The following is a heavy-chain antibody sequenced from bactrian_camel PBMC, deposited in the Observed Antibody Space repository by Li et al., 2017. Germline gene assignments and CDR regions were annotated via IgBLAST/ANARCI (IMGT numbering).Heavy chain of an antibody. V-gene: IGHV3S55*01. CDR2: IDADGET. CDR1: ESHNVDYC. D-gene: IGHD1*01. CDR3: AAERTPHCKAAFQGLGLILAFTV. J-gene: IGHJ4*01. Sequence: VQLVESGGGSAQAGGSLRLTCVLTESHNVDYCMGWYRQTTGKEREEVAVIDADGETTYADSVKGRFALSQDNSKRTLYLQMNDLKPEDTAMYYCAAERTPHCKAAFQGLGLILAFTVGGHGTQVTVS.